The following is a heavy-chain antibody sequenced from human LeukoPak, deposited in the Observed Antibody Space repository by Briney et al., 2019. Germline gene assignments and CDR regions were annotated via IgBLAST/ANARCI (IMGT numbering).Heavy chain of an antibody. V-gene: IGHV3-30*02. Sequence: GGSLRLSCAASGFTFSSYGMHWVRQAPGKGLEWVAVIWYDGSNKYYADSVKGRFTISRDNSKNTLYLQMNSLRAEDTALYYCAKVKGATTRYYFDYWGQGTLVTVSS. J-gene: IGHJ4*02. D-gene: IGHD1-14*01. CDR2: IWYDGSNK. CDR3: AKVKGATTRYYFDY. CDR1: GFTFSSYG.